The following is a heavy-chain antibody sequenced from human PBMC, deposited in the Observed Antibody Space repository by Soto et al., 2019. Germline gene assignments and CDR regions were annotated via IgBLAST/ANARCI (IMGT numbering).Heavy chain of an antibody. CDR3: ARVCSSTSCHDAFDI. CDR1: GFTFSDYY. CDR2: ISSSGSTI. D-gene: IGHD2-2*01. V-gene: IGHV3-11*01. Sequence: GGSLRLSCAASGFTFSDYYMSWIRQAPGKGLEWVSYISSSGSTIYYADSVKGRFTISRDNAKNSLYLQMNSLRAEDTAVYYCARVCSSTSCHDAFDIWGQGTMGTVSS. J-gene: IGHJ3*02.